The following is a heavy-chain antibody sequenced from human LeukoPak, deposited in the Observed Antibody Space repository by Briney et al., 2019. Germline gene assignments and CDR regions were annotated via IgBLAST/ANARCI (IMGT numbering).Heavy chain of an antibody. V-gene: IGHV4-59*01. CDR3: ARDLSSGWYYFDY. J-gene: IGHJ4*02. Sequence: SETLSLTCTASGGSISSYYWSWIRQPPGKGLEWIGYIYYSGSTNYNPSLKSRVTISVDTSKNQFSLKLSSVTAADTAVYYCARDLSSGWYYFDYWGQGTLVTVSS. CDR2: IYYSGST. CDR1: GGSISSYY. D-gene: IGHD6-19*01.